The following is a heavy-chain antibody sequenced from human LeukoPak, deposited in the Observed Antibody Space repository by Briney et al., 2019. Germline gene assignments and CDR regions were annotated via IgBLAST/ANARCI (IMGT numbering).Heavy chain of an antibody. J-gene: IGHJ3*02. D-gene: IGHD4-17*01. CDR3: ASSYGDYVDAFDI. CDR2: IYYSGST. V-gene: IGHV4-38-2*02. CDR1: GYSISSGYY. Sequence: SETLSLTCTVSGYSISSGYYWGWIRQPPGKGLEWIGYIYYSGSTNYNPSLKSRVTISVDTSKNQFSLKLSSVTAADTAVYYCASSYGDYVDAFDIWGQGTMVTVSS.